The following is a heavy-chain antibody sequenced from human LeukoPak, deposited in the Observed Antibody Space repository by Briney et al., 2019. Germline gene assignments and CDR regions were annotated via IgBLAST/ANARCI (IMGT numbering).Heavy chain of an antibody. CDR1: GGSINSYY. J-gene: IGHJ4*02. CDR3: ARDRATMVRGVIIRGDY. Sequence: LSLTCTVSGGSINSYYWSWIRQAPGKGLEWVSYISSSGSTIYYADSVKGRFTISRDNAKNSLYLQMNSLRAEDTAVYYCARDRATMVRGVIIRGDYWGQGTLVTVSS. CDR2: ISSSGSTI. D-gene: IGHD3-10*01. V-gene: IGHV3-11*01.